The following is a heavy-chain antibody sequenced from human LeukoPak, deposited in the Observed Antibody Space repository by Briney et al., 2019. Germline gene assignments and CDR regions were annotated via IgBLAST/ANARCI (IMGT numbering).Heavy chain of an antibody. CDR1: GYTFTSYY. J-gene: IGHJ4*02. Sequence: ASVKVSXKASGYTFTSYYMHWVRQAHGQGLEWIGWIKPDSGGTNFAQKFQGRVTMTRDTSISTAYMEVSRLTSDDTAVYYCARDAISRGIIDYWGQGTLVTVSS. CDR3: ARDAISRGIIDY. V-gene: IGHV1-2*02. D-gene: IGHD3-10*01. CDR2: IKPDSGGT.